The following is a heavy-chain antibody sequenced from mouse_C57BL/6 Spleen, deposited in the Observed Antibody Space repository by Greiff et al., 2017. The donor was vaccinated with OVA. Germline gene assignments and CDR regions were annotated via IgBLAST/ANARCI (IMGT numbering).Heavy chain of an antibody. CDR2: IWGGGST. D-gene: IGHD3-2*02. V-gene: IGHV2-9*01. CDR3: ALIGGEGYEDY. J-gene: IGHJ4*01. CDR1: GFSLTSYG. Sequence: VQLQESGPGLVAPSQSLSITCTVSGFSLTSYGVDWVRQPPGKGLEWLGVIWGGGSTNYNSAPMSRLSISKDNSKCQIFLIMNSLQTDDTAMYYCALIGGEGYEDYWGQGTSVTVSS.